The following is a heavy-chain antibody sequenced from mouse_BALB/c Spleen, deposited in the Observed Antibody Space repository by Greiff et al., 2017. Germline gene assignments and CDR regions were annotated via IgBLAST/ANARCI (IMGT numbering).Heavy chain of an antibody. V-gene: IGHV1-63*02. Sequence: QVQLQQSGAELVRPGTSVKISCKASGYTFTNYWLGWVKQRPGHGLEWIGDIYPGGGYTNYNEKFKGKATLTADTSSSTAYMQLSSLTSEDSAVYFCARTGTGYYAMDYWGQGTSVTVSS. J-gene: IGHJ4*01. CDR1: GYTFTNYW. CDR3: ARTGTGYYAMDY. D-gene: IGHD4-1*01. CDR2: IYPGGGYT.